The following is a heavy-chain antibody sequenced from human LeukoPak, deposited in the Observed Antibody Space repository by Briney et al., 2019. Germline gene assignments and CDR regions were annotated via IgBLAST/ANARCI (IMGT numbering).Heavy chain of an antibody. V-gene: IGHV3-23*01. Sequence: GGSLRLSCAASGFTFSSYAMSWVRQAPGKGLEWVSGINTSGGSTAYADSVKGRFTISRDNPRNTLYMQRNSLRAEDTALYYCAIMHPYYDGNGYWVQWGQGTLVTVSS. CDR3: AIMHPYYDGNGYWVQ. D-gene: IGHD3-22*01. J-gene: IGHJ4*02. CDR1: GFTFSSYA. CDR2: INTSGGST.